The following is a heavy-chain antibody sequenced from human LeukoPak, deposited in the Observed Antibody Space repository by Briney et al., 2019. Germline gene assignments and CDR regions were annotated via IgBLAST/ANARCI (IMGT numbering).Heavy chain of an antibody. CDR3: ARGGSGSYRNARDYYYYMDV. J-gene: IGHJ6*03. CDR1: GFTFSSYG. V-gene: IGHV3-33*01. D-gene: IGHD1-26*01. CDR2: IWYDGSNK. Sequence: GGSLRLSCAASGFTFSSYGMHWVRQAPGKGLEWVAVIWYDGSNKYYADSVKGRFTISRDNSKNTLYLQMNSLRAEDTAVYYCARGGSGSYRNARDYYYYMDVWGKGTTVTVSS.